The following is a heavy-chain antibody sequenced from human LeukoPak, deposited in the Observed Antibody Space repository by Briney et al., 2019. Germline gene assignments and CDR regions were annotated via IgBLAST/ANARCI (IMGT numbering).Heavy chain of an antibody. D-gene: IGHD6-13*01. CDR1: GFTFGKYS. V-gene: IGHV3-48*01. CDR2: ISSTSSNI. Sequence: SGGSLRLSCAVSGFTFGKYSMNWVRQAPGKGLEWVSHISSTSSNIYYADSVKGRFTISRDNAKNSVYLQMNSLRAEDTAVYYCARDPSSSWIPFDYWGQGTLVTVSS. CDR3: ARDPSSSWIPFDY. J-gene: IGHJ4*02.